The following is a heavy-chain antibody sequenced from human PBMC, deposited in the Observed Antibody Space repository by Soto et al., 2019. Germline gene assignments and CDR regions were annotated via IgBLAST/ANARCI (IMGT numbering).Heavy chain of an antibody. CDR2: IYYSGST. Sequence: SETLSLTCTVSGGSISSGDYYWSWIRQPPGKGLEWIGYIYYSGSTYYNPSLKSRVTISVDTSKNHFSLKLISVTTADTAVYYCAREGNLGRWIQPLDSWGQGTLVTVSS. V-gene: IGHV4-30-4*01. CDR1: GGSISSGDYY. J-gene: IGHJ4*02. D-gene: IGHD2-2*03. CDR3: AREGNLGRWIQPLDS.